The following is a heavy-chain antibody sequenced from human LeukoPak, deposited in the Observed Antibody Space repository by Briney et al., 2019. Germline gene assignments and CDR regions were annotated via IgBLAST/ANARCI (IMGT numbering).Heavy chain of an antibody. J-gene: IGHJ3*02. CDR2: ISSSSSTI. CDR1: GFTFSSYS. Sequence: PGGSLRLSCAASGFTFSSYSMNWVRQAPGKGLEWVSYISSSSSTIYYADSVKGRFTISRDNSKNTLYLQMNSLRAEDTAVYYCARTTPGYSSSWYGPDAFDIWGQGTMVTVSS. D-gene: IGHD6-13*01. V-gene: IGHV3-48*01. CDR3: ARTTPGYSSSWYGPDAFDI.